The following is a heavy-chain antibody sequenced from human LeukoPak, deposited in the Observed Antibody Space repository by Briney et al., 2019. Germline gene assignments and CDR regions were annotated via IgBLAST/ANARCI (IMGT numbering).Heavy chain of an antibody. J-gene: IGHJ3*02. Sequence: GGSLRLSCAASGFTFSSYAMHWVRQAPGKGLEWAAVISSDGNTQYYADSVEGRFTISRDNSNNTLYLQMNSLRAGDTAIYYCARRRIVGSIDDAFDIWGQGTMVTLSS. D-gene: IGHD1-26*01. CDR2: ISSDGNTQ. CDR3: ARRRIVGSIDDAFDI. V-gene: IGHV3-30-3*01. CDR1: GFTFSSYA.